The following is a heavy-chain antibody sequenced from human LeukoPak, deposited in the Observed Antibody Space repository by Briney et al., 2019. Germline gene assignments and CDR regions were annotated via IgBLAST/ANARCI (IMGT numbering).Heavy chain of an antibody. CDR3: TAGAGRSDFDY. D-gene: IGHD6-19*01. Sequence: PGESLRLSCAASGFTFSNAWMSWVRQAPGRGLEWVGRIKRKGDDGTIDYAAPVKGRLSIPRDDSKNTLYLQMNSLKSEDTAVYYCTAGAGRSDFDYWGQGTLVTVSS. J-gene: IGHJ4*02. CDR1: GFTFSNAW. V-gene: IGHV3-15*01. CDR2: IKRKGDDGTI.